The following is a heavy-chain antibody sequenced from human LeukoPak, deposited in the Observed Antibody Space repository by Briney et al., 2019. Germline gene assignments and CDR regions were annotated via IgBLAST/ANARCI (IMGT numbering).Heavy chain of an antibody. CDR2: IYTSGST. V-gene: IGHV4-61*02. CDR3: ARDVFMYYDFWSGYDAFDI. J-gene: IGHJ3*02. Sequence: SETLSLTXTVSGGSISSGSYYWSWIRQPAGKGLEWIGRIYTSGSTNYNPSLKSRVTISVDTSKNQFSLKLSSVTAADTAVYYCARDVFMYYDFWSGYDAFDIWGQGTMVTVSS. CDR1: GGSISSGSYY. D-gene: IGHD3-3*01.